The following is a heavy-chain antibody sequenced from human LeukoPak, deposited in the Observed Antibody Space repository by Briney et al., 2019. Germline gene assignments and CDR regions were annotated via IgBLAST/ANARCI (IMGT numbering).Heavy chain of an antibody. J-gene: IGHJ6*03. V-gene: IGHV3-30*04. CDR3: ARDLSDSNYYYYMDV. Sequence: GGSLRLSCAASEFTFSSYAMHWVRQAPGKGLEWVAVISYDGSNKYYADSVKGRFTISRDNAKNTLYLQMNSLRAEDTAVYYCARDLSDSNYYYYMDVWGKGTTVTVSS. CDR2: ISYDGSNK. D-gene: IGHD4-11*01. CDR1: EFTFSSYA.